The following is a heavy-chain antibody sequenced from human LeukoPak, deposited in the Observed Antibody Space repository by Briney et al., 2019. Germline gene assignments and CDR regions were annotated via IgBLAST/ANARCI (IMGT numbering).Heavy chain of an antibody. V-gene: IGHV4-34*01. D-gene: IGHD3-3*01. CDR2: INHSGST. Sequence: SETLSLTCAVYGGSFSGYYWSWIRQPPGKGLEWIGEINHSGSTNYNPSLKSRVTISVDTSKNQFSLKLSSVTAADTAVYYCARSMDDLWSGYYPWGQGTLVTVSS. J-gene: IGHJ4*02. CDR3: ARSMDDLWSGYYP. CDR1: GGSFSGYY.